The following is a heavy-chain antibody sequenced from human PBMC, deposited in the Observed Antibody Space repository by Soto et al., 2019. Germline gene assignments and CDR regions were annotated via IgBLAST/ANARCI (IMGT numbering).Heavy chain of an antibody. CDR3: ARGSPLHRLISRTLGSLRWFDP. CDR2: INHSGST. Sequence: PSETLSLTCAVYGGSFSGYYWSWIRQPPGKGLEWIGEINHSGSTNYNPSLKSRVTISVDTSKNQFSLKLSSVTAADTAVYYCARGSPLHRLISRTLGSLRWFDPRGQGTLVT. D-gene: IGHD6-13*01. J-gene: IGHJ5*02. CDR1: GGSFSGYY. V-gene: IGHV4-34*01.